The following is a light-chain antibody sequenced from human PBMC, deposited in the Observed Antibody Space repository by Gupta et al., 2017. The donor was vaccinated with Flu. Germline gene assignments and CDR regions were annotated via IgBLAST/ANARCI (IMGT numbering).Light chain of an antibody. CDR3: QQYDGSSYS. CDR1: QSVASNY. Sequence: EIVLTQYPGTLSLSPGDRAALSCRASQSVASNYLAWYQQKPGQAPRLLIYGASSRATGIPDRFSGSGSGTDFTLTISRLEPEDFAVYYCQQYDGSSYSFGQGTKLEIK. CDR2: GAS. V-gene: IGKV3-20*01. J-gene: IGKJ2*03.